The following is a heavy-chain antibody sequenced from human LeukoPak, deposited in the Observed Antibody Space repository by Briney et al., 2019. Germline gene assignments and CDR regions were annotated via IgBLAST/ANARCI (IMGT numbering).Heavy chain of an antibody. J-gene: IGHJ4*02. Sequence: SQTPSLTCAISGDSVSSNSAAWNWIRQSPSRGLEWLGRTYYRSKWYNDYAVSVKSRITINPDTSKNQFSLQLNSVTPEDTAVYYCASGSLWFGELYPQYFDYWGQGTLVTVSS. CDR1: GDSVSSNSAA. D-gene: IGHD3-10*01. V-gene: IGHV6-1*01. CDR2: TYYRSKWYN. CDR3: ASGSLWFGELYPQYFDY.